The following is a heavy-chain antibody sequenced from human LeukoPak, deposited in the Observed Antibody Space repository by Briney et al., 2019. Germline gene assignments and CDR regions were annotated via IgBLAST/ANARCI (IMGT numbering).Heavy chain of an antibody. Sequence: GGSLRLSCAASGFTFSSYAMHWVRQAPGKGLEWVAVISYDGSNKYYADSVKGRFTISRDNSKNTLYLQMNSLRAEDTAVYYCARALAAAGTGDYYYYYYMDVWGKGTTVTVSS. CDR2: ISYDGSNK. D-gene: IGHD6-13*01. CDR1: GFTFSSYA. J-gene: IGHJ6*03. CDR3: ARALAAAGTGDYYYYYYMDV. V-gene: IGHV3-30*04.